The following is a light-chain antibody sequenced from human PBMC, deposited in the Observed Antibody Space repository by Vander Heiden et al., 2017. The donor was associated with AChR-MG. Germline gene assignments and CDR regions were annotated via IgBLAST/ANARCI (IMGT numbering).Light chain of an antibody. CDR3: QQSDSTSWT. CDR2: AAS. CDR1: QSISSY. Sequence: DIKMTQSPSSLSASVGDRVTITCRTSQSISSYLNWYQQNTGKAPKLLIYAASSLQSGVPSRFSGSGSGTDFTLTISSLQPEDFATYYCQQSDSTSWTFGQGTKVEIK. J-gene: IGKJ1*01. V-gene: IGKV1-39*01.